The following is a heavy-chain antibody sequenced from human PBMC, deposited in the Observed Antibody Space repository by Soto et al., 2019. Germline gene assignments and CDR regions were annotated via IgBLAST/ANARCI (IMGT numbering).Heavy chain of an antibody. V-gene: IGHV3-15*07. CDR1: GFTFSNAG. D-gene: IGHD3-3*01. Sequence: GRPLRLSCAAFGFTFSNAGRSRVRQTPGKGLEWVGRIKSKTDGGTTDYAAPVKGRFTISRDDSKNTLYLQMNSLKTEDTAVYYRTTDLGTIPYGMDVWGQGTTVTVSS. CDR3: TTDLGTIPYGMDV. J-gene: IGHJ6*02. CDR2: IKSKTDGGTT.